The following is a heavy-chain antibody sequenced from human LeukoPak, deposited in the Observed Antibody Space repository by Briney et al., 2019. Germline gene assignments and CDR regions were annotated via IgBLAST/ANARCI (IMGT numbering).Heavy chain of an antibody. CDR2: ISAYNGNT. Sequence: ASVKVSCKASGYTFTSYGISWARQAPGQGLEWMGWISAYNGNTNYAQKLQGRVTMTTDTSTSTAYMELRSLRSDDTAVYYCAREHYDSSGYPVYYYYGMDVWGQGTTVTVSS. CDR3: AREHYDSSGYPVYYYYGMDV. J-gene: IGHJ6*02. CDR1: GYTFTSYG. V-gene: IGHV1-18*01. D-gene: IGHD3-22*01.